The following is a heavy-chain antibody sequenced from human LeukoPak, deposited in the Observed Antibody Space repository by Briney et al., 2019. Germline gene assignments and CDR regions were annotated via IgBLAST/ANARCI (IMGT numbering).Heavy chain of an antibody. D-gene: IGHD3-10*01. J-gene: IGHJ5*02. Sequence: GESLKISCETSGYSFTTYWIGWVRQMPGTGLQWVGAIYPDDSDSRYSPSFQGQVVISADRSIRTAYLQWNSLKTSDTAMYYCVRQRGSSGTINHFDPWGQGTLVTVSS. CDR3: VRQRGSSGTINHFDP. CDR1: GYSFTTYW. V-gene: IGHV5-51*01. CDR2: IYPDDSDS.